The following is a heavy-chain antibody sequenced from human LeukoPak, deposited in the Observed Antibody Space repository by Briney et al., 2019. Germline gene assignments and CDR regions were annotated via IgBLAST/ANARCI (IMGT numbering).Heavy chain of an antibody. J-gene: IGHJ4*02. Sequence: GGSLRLSCTASGFTFRTYWMGWVRQAPGKGLDWVANIKPDGSAQYYVDSVKGRFTISRDNSKNTLYLQMGSLRAEDMAVYYCARDYYFGDYWGQGTLVTVSS. CDR1: GFTFRTYW. CDR3: ARDYYFGDY. D-gene: IGHD3-10*01. CDR2: IKPDGSAQ. V-gene: IGHV3-7*01.